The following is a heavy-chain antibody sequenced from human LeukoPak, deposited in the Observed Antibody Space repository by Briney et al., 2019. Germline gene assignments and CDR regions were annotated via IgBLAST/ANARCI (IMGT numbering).Heavy chain of an antibody. CDR2: VNHSGST. D-gene: IGHD2-2*02. Sequence: SETLSLTCAVYGGSFSGYYWNWIRQTPGEGLEWIGEVNHSGSTNYNPSLKSRVTISVDTPKSQFSLKLSSVTAADTAVYYCARDTRAKRHYYGMDVWGQGTTVTVSS. CDR1: GGSFSGYY. CDR3: ARDTRAKRHYYGMDV. V-gene: IGHV4-34*01. J-gene: IGHJ6*02.